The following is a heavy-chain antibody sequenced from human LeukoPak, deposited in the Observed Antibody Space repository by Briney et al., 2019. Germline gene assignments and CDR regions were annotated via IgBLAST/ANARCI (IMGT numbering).Heavy chain of an antibody. CDR3: ARRAGVRYYGSGSSQSGSDY. Sequence: ASVKVSCNVSRGTFSSYAISWVRQAPGQGLEWMGGIIPNFGTANYAQKFQGRVTMTTDESTSTAYMELSSLRSEDTAVYYCARRAGVRYYGSGSSQSGSDYWGQGTLVTVSS. CDR2: IIPNFGTA. V-gene: IGHV1-69*05. D-gene: IGHD3-10*01. J-gene: IGHJ4*02. CDR1: RGTFSSYA.